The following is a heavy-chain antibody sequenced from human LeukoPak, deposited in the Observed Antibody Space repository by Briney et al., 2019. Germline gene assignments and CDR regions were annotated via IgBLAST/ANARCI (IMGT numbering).Heavy chain of an antibody. D-gene: IGHD5-12*01. J-gene: IGHJ6*03. CDR2: MNPNSGNT. CDR3: ARRRFYSGYGLAGYMDV. V-gene: IGHV1-8*03. Sequence: ASVKVSCKASGYTFTSYDINWVRQATGQGLEWMGWMNPNSGNTGYAQKFQGRVTITRNTSISTAYMELSSLRSEDTAVYYCARRRFYSGYGLAGYMDVWGKGTTVTVSS. CDR1: GYTFTSYD.